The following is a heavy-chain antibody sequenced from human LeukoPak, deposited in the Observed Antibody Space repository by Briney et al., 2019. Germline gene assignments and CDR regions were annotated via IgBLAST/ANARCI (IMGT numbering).Heavy chain of an antibody. D-gene: IGHD3-10*01. Sequence: KPSETLSLTCTVSGGSISSYYWSWIRQPAGKGLEWIGRIYTSGSTNYNPSLKSRVTMSVDTSKNQFSLKLSSVTAADTAVYYCARAAGIWFGELFAGYYFDYWGQGTLVTVSS. CDR2: IYTSGST. J-gene: IGHJ4*02. V-gene: IGHV4-4*07. CDR3: ARAAGIWFGELFAGYYFDY. CDR1: GGSISSYY.